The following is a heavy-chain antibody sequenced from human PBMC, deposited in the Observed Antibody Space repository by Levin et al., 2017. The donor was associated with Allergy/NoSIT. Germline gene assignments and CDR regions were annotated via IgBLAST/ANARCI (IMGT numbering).Heavy chain of an antibody. V-gene: IGHV4-61*01. D-gene: IGHD6-13*01. CDR2: VFYSGST. CDR1: GGSVSSRSYY. Sequence: KASETLSLTCTVSGGSVSSRSYYWVWIRQPPGTGLEWIGYVFYSGSTNYSPSLKSRVTISVDASKNQFSLKMTSVTAADTAIYYCARSHIGARWGSSGLQWGQGKLVTVSS. J-gene: IGHJ4*02. CDR3: ARSHIGARWGSSGLQ.